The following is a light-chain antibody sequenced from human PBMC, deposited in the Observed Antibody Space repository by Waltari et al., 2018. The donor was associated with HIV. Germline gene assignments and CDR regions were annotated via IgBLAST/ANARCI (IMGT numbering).Light chain of an antibody. J-gene: IGLJ3*02. CDR2: TAM. CDR3: QSPDSSGSYEV. CDR1: ALPKQY. V-gene: IGLV3-25*02. Sequence: YELTQPPSVSVSPGQTARITCSGDALPKQYAYWYQQKPGQAPVVVIYTAMGGPSGLPERLSVSSSGTTVTFTIIGVQAEAEADYYCQSPDSSGSYEVFGGGTRLTVL.